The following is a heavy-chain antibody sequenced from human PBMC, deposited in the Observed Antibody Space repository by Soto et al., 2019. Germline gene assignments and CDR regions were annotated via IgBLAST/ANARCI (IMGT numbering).Heavy chain of an antibody. D-gene: IGHD5-18*01. Sequence: GASVKVSCKASGYTFTSYAMHWVRQAPGQRLEWMGWINAGNGNTKYSQKFQGRVTITRDTSASTAYMELSSLRSEDTAVYYCARDLWLHSYGLPEGFQHWGQGTLVTVSS. V-gene: IGHV1-3*01. CDR2: INAGNGNT. CDR3: ARDLWLHSYGLPEGFQH. J-gene: IGHJ1*01. CDR1: GYTFTSYA.